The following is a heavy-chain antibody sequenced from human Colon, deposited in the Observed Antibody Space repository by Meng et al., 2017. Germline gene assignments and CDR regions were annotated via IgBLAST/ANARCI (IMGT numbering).Heavy chain of an antibody. Sequence: QRQLQASGPGLVEPSGTLSLTCAVPGGSISSYNWWSWVRQPPGKGLEWIGQIDLGGTPYYNPSLESRVIMSLDKSKNQLSLRLTSVAAADTAVYYCARHGGWHFDYWGQGALVTVSS. CDR3: ARHGGWHFDY. CDR2: IDLGGTP. J-gene: IGHJ4*02. CDR1: GGSISSYNW. V-gene: IGHV4-4*02. D-gene: IGHD6-19*01.